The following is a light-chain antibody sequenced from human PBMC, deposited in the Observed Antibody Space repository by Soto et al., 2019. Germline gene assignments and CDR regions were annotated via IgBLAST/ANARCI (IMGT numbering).Light chain of an antibody. CDR2: GNS. V-gene: IGLV1-40*01. CDR1: SSNIGAGYD. J-gene: IGLJ1*01. Sequence: QAVVTQPPSVSGAPGQRVTISCTGSSSNIGAGYDVHWYQQLPGTAPKLLIYGNSNRPSGVPDRFSGSKSGTSASLAITGLQSADEAYYYCQSYDSSLSGSRVFGTGTKLTVL. CDR3: QSYDSSLSGSRV.